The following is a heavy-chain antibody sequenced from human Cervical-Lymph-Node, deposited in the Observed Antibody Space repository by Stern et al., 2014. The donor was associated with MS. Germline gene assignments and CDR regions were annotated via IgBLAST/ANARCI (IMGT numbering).Heavy chain of an antibody. CDR2: ISASGVYT. CDR1: GFTFRTYA. V-gene: IGHV3-23*04. J-gene: IGHJ6*02. D-gene: IGHD2-2*01. CDR3: AKDLGRGVVVVPLYGLDV. Sequence: EVQLVESGGGLVQPGGSLRLSCAASGFTFRTYAFSWVRQAPGQGLECVSRISASGVYTYYADSVKGRFTISRDNSKSMLYLEMQSLRAEDAAVYHCAKDLGRGVVVVPLYGLDVWGQGTTVTVSS.